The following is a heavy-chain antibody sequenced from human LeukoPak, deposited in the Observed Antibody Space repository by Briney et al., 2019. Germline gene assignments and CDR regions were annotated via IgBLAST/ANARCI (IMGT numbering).Heavy chain of an antibody. Sequence: GGSLRLSCAASGFTFSSYSMNWVRQAPGKGLEWVSPISSSSSYIYYADSVKGRFSISRDNAKNSLYLQMNSLRAEDTAVYYCARSPSSTDVDYWGQGTLVTVSS. CDR3: ARSPSSTDVDY. D-gene: IGHD2/OR15-2a*01. CDR1: GFTFSSYS. J-gene: IGHJ4*02. V-gene: IGHV3-21*01. CDR2: ISSSSSYI.